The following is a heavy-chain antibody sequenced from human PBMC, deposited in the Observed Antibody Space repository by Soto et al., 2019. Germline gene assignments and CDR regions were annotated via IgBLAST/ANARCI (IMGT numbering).Heavy chain of an antibody. CDR2: IDPSDSYT. CDR1: GYSFTSYW. J-gene: IGHJ6*02. D-gene: IGHD6-6*01. Sequence: GESLKISCKGSGYSFTSYWISWVRQLPGKGLEWMGRIDPSDSYTNYTPSFQGHVTTSADKSNSTAYLQWSSLKASDTAMYYCASLVGYSSSSGSLLGSYYYYYGMDVWGQGTTVTVSS. V-gene: IGHV5-10-1*01. CDR3: ASLVGYSSSSGSLLGSYYYYYGMDV.